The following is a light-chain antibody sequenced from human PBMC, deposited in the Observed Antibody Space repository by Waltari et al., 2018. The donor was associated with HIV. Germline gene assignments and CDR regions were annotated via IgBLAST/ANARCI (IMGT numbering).Light chain of an antibody. J-gene: IGKJ4*01. V-gene: IGKV3-11*01. Sequence: EIVLTQSPGTLSLSPGERATLSCRASQSVNSYLAWYQQKPGQAPRLLISDASNRAAGIPAKFSGSGSGTDFTLTISSLAPEDFAVYYCQQRSNWPLTFGGGTKVEI. CDR3: QQRSNWPLT. CDR1: QSVNSY. CDR2: DAS.